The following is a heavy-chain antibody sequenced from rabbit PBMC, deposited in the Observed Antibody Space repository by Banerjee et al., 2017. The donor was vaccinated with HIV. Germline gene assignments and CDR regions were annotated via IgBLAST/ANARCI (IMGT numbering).Heavy chain of an antibody. Sequence: QEQLVESGGGLVQPGGTLTLTCKASGIDFSSYYYMCWVRQAPGKGLELIACIYTSSGSTWYASWVNGRFTISRSTSLNTVDLKMTSLTAADTATYFCARDLAGVIGWNFGLWGQGTLVTVS. J-gene: IGHJ3*01. V-gene: IGHV1S43*01. CDR2: IYTSSGST. CDR3: ARDLAGVIGWNFGL. CDR1: GIDFSSYYY. D-gene: IGHD4-1*01.